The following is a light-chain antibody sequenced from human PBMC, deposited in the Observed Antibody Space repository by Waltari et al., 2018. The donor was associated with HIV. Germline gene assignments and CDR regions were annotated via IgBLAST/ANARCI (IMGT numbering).Light chain of an antibody. Sequence: DIVMTQSPDSLVVSLGERATINCKSSQSVLYSSNNKNYLAWYRQKPGQPPHRLISWAAARESGVADRFSGSGSGTDFTLAISSLQAEDVAVYYCQQYYDLPHTVGQGTKLEIK. CDR2: WAA. V-gene: IGKV4-1*01. CDR3: QQYYDLPHT. J-gene: IGKJ2*01. CDR1: QSVLYSSNNKNY.